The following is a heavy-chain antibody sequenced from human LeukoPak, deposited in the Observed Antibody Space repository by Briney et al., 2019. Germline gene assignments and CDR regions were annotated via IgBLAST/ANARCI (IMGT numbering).Heavy chain of an antibody. CDR2: ISSSSTI. CDR3: ARVPCSSTSCYTGIYYGMDV. Sequence: GGSLRLSCAASGFTLSSYSMNWVRQAPGKGLEWVSYISSSSTIYYADSVKGRFTISRDNAKNSLYLQMNSLRAEDTAVYYCARVPCSSTSCYTGIYYGMDVWGQGTTVTVSS. V-gene: IGHV3-48*01. D-gene: IGHD2-2*02. CDR1: GFTLSSYS. J-gene: IGHJ6*02.